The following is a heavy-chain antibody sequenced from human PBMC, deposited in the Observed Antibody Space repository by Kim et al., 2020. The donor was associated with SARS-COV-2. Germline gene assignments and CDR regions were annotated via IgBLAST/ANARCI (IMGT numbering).Heavy chain of an antibody. D-gene: IGHD2-2*01. Sequence: GGSLRLSCAASGFTFSSYAMHWVRQAPGKGLEWVAVISYDGSNKYYADSVKGRFTISRDNSKNTLYLQMNSLRAEDTAVYYCARDKGGSNRAGYYMDVWGKGTTVTVSS. CDR1: GFTFSSYA. J-gene: IGHJ6*03. CDR2: ISYDGSNK. CDR3: ARDKGGSNRAGYYMDV. V-gene: IGHV3-30-3*01.